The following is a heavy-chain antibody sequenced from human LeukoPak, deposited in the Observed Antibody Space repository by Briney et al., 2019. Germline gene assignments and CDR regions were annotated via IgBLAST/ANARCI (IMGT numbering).Heavy chain of an antibody. D-gene: IGHD1-1*01. CDR1: GGTFSSYA. Sequence: GASVKVSCKASGGTFSSYAISWVRQAPGQGLEWMGWIDPNSGGTNYAQKFQGRVTMTRDTSISTAYMELSSLRSEDTAVYYCARGHMETPPYFDYWGQGTLVTVSS. V-gene: IGHV1-2*02. J-gene: IGHJ4*02. CDR3: ARGHMETPPYFDY. CDR2: IDPNSGGT.